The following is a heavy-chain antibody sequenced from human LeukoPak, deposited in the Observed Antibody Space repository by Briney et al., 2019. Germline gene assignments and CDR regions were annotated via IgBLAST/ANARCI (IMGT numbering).Heavy chain of an antibody. Sequence: GGSLRLSCAASGFTFSRFGMNWVRQAPGKGLEWISYISSSSSAIYYADSVKGRFTISRDNAKNSLYLQMSSLRDEDTAVYYCAREPDSSSWYGPYWGQGTLVTVSS. J-gene: IGHJ4*02. V-gene: IGHV3-48*02. D-gene: IGHD6-13*01. CDR1: GFTFSRFG. CDR2: ISSSSSAI. CDR3: AREPDSSSWYGPY.